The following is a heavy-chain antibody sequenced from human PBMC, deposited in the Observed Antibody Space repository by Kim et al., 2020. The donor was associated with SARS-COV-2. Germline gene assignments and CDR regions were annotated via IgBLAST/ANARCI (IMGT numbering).Heavy chain of an antibody. CDR3: ARDRPGLSLPALTTVVPKTTWFDP. V-gene: IGHV1-69*13. CDR2: IIPIFGTA. Sequence: SVKVSCKASGGTFSSYAISWVRQAPGQGLEWMGGIIPIFGTANYAQKFQGRVTITADESTSTAYMELSSLRSEDTAVYYYARDRPGLSLPALTTVVPKTTWFDPWGQGTLVTVSS. CDR1: GGTFSSYA. D-gene: IGHD4-17*01. J-gene: IGHJ5*02.